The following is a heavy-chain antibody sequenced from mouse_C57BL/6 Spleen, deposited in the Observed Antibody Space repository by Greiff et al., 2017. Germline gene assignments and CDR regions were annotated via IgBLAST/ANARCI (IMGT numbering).Heavy chain of an antibody. J-gene: IGHJ2*01. CDR2: INPNNGGT. Sequence: EVQLQQSGPELVKPGASVKISCKASGYTFTDYYMNWVKQSHGKSLEWIGDINPNNGGTSYNQKFKGKATLTVDKSSSTAYMELRSLTSEDSAVYYCAREDYDHYFDYWGQGTTLTVSS. D-gene: IGHD2-4*01. V-gene: IGHV1-26*01. CDR1: GYTFTDYY. CDR3: AREDYDHYFDY.